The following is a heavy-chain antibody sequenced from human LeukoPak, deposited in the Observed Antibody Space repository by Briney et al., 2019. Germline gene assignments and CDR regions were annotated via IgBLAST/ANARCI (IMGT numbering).Heavy chain of an antibody. CDR1: GGSISSYY. D-gene: IGHD3-22*01. V-gene: IGHV4-59*01. Sequence: SETLSLTCTVSGGSISSYYWSWIRQPPAKGLEWIGYIYYSGSTNYNPSLKSRVTISVDTSKNQFSLKLSSVTAAGTAVYYCATYSSGYYYVAYWGQGTLVTVSS. CDR2: IYYSGST. CDR3: ATYSSGYYYVAY. J-gene: IGHJ4*02.